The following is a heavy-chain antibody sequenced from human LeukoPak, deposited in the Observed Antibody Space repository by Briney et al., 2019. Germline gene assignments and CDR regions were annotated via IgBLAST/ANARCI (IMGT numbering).Heavy chain of an antibody. CDR1: GDSISSYY. D-gene: IGHD3-10*01. Sequence: PSETLSLTCTVSGDSISSYYWNWIRQPPGKGLEWIGEINHSGSTNYNPSLKSRVTISVDTSKNQFSLKLSSVTAADTAVYYCARGQGWYMVRGVHHRDYWGQGTLVTVSS. J-gene: IGHJ4*02. CDR3: ARGQGWYMVRGVHHRDY. V-gene: IGHV4-34*01. CDR2: INHSGST.